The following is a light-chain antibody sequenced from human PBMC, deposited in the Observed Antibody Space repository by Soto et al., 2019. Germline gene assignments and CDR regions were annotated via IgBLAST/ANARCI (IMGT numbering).Light chain of an antibody. CDR2: VAS. CDR1: QGISSW. Sequence: DIQMTQSPSSVSASVGDRITITCRASQGISSWLAWYQQKPGKAPTLLIDVASNLQSGVPSRFSGSGSGTDFTLTISSLEPEDFAVYYCQQRSNLITFGQGTRLEIK. V-gene: IGKV1-12*01. J-gene: IGKJ5*01. CDR3: QQRSNLIT.